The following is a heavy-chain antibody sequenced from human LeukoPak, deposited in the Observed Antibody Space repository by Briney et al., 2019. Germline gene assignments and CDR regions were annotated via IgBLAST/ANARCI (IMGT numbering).Heavy chain of an antibody. D-gene: IGHD6-19*01. V-gene: IGHV1-24*01. Sequence: ASVKVSCKVSGYTLTELSMHWVRQAPGKGLEWMGGFDPEDGETIYAQKFQGRVTMTEDTSTDTAYMELSRLRSDDTAVYYCARDESASSGCPLADWGQGTLVTVS. CDR2: FDPEDGET. CDR3: ARDESASSGCPLAD. J-gene: IGHJ4*02. CDR1: GYTLTELS.